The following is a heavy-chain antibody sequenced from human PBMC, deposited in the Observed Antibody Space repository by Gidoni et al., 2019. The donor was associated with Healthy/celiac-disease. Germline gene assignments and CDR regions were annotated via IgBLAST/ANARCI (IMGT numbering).Heavy chain of an antibody. CDR1: GGSISSYY. D-gene: IGHD1-26*01. CDR2: IYYSGST. J-gene: IGHJ4*02. Sequence: QVQLQESGPGLVKPSETLSLTCTVSGGSISSYYWSGIRQPPGKGLEWIGYIYYSGSTNYNPSLKSRVTISVYTSKNQFSLKLSSVTAADTAVYYCARGPLYSGSYYGFDYWGQGTLVTVSS. CDR3: ARGPLYSGSYYGFDY. V-gene: IGHV4-59*01.